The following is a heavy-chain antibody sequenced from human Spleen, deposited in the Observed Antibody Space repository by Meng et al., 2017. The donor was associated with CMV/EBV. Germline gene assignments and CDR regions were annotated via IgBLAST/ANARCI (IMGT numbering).Heavy chain of an antibody. V-gene: IGHV3-74*01. Sequence: GGSLRLSCAASGFTFRRYWMHWVRQAPGKGLMWVSRIKSDGSSTNYADSVKGRFTISRDNAKNTLYLEMNSLRAEDTAVYYCGRDLEIFGVVINSVLGHWGQGTLVTVSS. CDR1: GFTFRRYW. CDR2: IKSDGSST. CDR3: GRDLEIFGVVINSVLGH. J-gene: IGHJ1*01. D-gene: IGHD3-3*01.